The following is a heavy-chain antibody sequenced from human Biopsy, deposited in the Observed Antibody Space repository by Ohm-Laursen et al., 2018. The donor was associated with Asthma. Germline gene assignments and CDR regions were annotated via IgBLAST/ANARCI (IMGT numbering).Heavy chain of an antibody. V-gene: IGHV4-31*03. J-gene: IGHJ4*02. D-gene: IGHD3-22*01. CDR1: GDSITSGGCC. CDR2: IHHSGTS. Sequence: SQTLSLTCTVSGDSITSGGCCWNWIRQHPGKGLEWIGYIHHSGTSYFNPPLKSRVSFSRDTSKSQFSLRLSSVTAADTAMYYCARIPRRSGSYFVDYWGQGTLVTVSS. CDR3: ARIPRRSGSYFVDY.